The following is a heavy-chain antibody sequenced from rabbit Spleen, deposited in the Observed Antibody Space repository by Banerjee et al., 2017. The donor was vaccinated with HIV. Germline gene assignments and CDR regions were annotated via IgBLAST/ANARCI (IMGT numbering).Heavy chain of an antibody. V-gene: IGHV1S45*01. CDR1: GFSFSSSYY. CDR2: INTDSGST. CDR3: ARAGVSGGADFKL. Sequence: QEQLEESGGDLVKPEGSLTLTCTASGFSFSSSYYMCWVRQAPEKGLEGIGCINTDSGSTYYATWAKGRFTISKTSSTSVTLQLTSLTAADTATYFCARAGVSGGADFKLWGPGTLVTVS. J-gene: IGHJ4*01. D-gene: IGHD1-1*01.